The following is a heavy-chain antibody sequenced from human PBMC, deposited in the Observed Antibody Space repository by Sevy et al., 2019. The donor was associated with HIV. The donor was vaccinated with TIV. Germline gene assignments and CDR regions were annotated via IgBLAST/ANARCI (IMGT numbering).Heavy chain of an antibody. Sequence: ASVKVSCKASGYTFTSYYMHWVRLAPGQGLEWMGIINPSGGSTSYAQKFQGRVTMTRDTSTSTVYMELSSLRSEDTAVYYCARGGIAVAPLGAFDIWGQGTMVTVSS. CDR2: INPSGGST. D-gene: IGHD6-19*01. V-gene: IGHV1-46*01. CDR3: ARGGIAVAPLGAFDI. J-gene: IGHJ3*02. CDR1: GYTFTSYY.